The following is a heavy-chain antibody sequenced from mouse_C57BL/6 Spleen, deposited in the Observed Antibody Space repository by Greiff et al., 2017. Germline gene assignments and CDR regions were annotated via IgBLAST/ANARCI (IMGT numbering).Heavy chain of an antibody. CDR2: IHPSDGDT. CDR3: ANPDGYNY. Sequence: QVQLQQPGAELVKPGASVKVSCKASGYTFTSYWMHWVKQRPGQGLEWIGRIHPSDGDTNYNQKFKGKATLTVDKSSSTAYMQLSSLTSEDSAVXYCANPDGYNYWGQGTSVTVSS. V-gene: IGHV1-74*01. J-gene: IGHJ4*01. CDR1: GYTFTSYW. D-gene: IGHD2-3*01.